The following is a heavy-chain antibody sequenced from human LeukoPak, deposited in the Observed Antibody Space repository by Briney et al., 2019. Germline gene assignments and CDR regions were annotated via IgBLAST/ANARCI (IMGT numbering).Heavy chain of an antibody. V-gene: IGHV3-21*01. CDR2: ISSGSSYI. Sequence: GGPLRLSCAASGFTFSSYSMTWVRQAPGKGLEWVSSISSGSSYIYYADSVKGRFTISRDNAKNSLYLQMNSLRAEDTAVYYCARDQGDGYNFWDYWGQGTLVTVSS. J-gene: IGHJ4*02. CDR3: ARDQGDGYNFWDY. D-gene: IGHD5-24*01. CDR1: GFTFSSYS.